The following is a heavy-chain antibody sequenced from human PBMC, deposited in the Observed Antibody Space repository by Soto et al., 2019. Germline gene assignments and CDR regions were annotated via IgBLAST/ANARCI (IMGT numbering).Heavy chain of an antibody. Sequence: EVQLVESGGGLVQPGGSLRLSCAASGFTFSSYWMSWVRQAPGKGLEWVANIKQDGSEKYYVDSVKGRFTISRDNAKNSLYLQMNSLRAEDTAVYYCAREEVTMITFGGVIVPFGYWGQGTLVTVSS. D-gene: IGHD3-16*02. V-gene: IGHV3-7*01. CDR2: IKQDGSEK. J-gene: IGHJ4*02. CDR1: GFTFSSYW. CDR3: AREEVTMITFGGVIVPFGY.